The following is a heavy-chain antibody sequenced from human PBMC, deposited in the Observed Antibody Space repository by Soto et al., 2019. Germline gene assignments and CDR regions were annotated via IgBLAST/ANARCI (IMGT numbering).Heavy chain of an antibody. V-gene: IGHV1-18*01. D-gene: IGHD3-10*01. J-gene: IGHJ3*02. CDR1: GYSFSTYE. Sequence: GASVKVSCKASGYSFSTYEINWLRQAHGQGLEWMGWVSAYRGYTDYAEKFQDRVTMTTDTSTSTAYMELRSLRYDDTAVYYCARDVGDESITYNDAFDIWGQGTMVTVS. CDR2: VSAYRGYT. CDR3: ARDVGDESITYNDAFDI.